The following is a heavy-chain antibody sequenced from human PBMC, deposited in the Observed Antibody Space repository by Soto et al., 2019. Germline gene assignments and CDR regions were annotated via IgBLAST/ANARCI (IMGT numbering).Heavy chain of an antibody. CDR1: GFTFSSYA. V-gene: IGHV3-23*01. CDR3: AKAISGYIAPLDH. CDR2: ISGSGGST. D-gene: IGHD3-22*01. Sequence: EVQLLESGGGLVQPGGSLRLSCAASGFTFSSYAMNWVRQAPGKGLEWVSVISGSGGSTYCADSVKGRFTISRDNSKNTLYVQMNSLRAEDTAVYYCAKAISGYIAPLDHWGQGTRVTVSS. J-gene: IGHJ4*02.